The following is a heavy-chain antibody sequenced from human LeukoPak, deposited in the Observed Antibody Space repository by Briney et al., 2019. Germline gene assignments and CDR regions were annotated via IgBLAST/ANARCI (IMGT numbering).Heavy chain of an antibody. V-gene: IGHV3-9*01. CDR1: GFTFDDYA. J-gene: IGHJ4*02. Sequence: SGGSLRLSCVASGFTFDDYAMHWVRQAPGKGLEWVSGISWNSGSIGYADSVKGRFTISRDDAKNSLYLQMNSLRAEDTALYYCAKIVGFGESHWGQGTLVTVSS. D-gene: IGHD3-10*01. CDR3: AKIVGFGESH. CDR2: ISWNSGSI.